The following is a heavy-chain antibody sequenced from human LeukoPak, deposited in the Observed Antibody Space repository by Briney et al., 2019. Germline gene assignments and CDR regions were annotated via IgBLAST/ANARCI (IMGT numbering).Heavy chain of an antibody. CDR1: GFTFSTYG. V-gene: IGHV3-23*01. D-gene: IGHD1-26*01. CDR3: ARESQYSGSTEGYYYYMDV. Sequence: PGGTLRLSCVASGFTFSTYGMSWVRQAPGKGLEWVSAITGSGGSTYYADSVKGRFTISRDNSKNTLYLQINSLRVEDTAVYYCARESQYSGSTEGYYYYMDVWGKGTTVTVSS. CDR2: ITGSGGST. J-gene: IGHJ6*03.